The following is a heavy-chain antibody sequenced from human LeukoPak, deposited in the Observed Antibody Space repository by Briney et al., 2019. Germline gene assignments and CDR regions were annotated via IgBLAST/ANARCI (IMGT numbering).Heavy chain of an antibody. Sequence: SETLSLTCTVSGGSISSSSYYWGWIRQPPGKGLEWIGSIYYSGSTYYNPSLKSRVTISLDTSKSQFSLKVRYVTAADTAVYYCARGLNDSWAGENYWGQGTLVTVSS. D-gene: IGHD3-3*01. CDR2: IYYSGST. V-gene: IGHV4-39*07. CDR3: ARGLNDSWAGENY. CDR1: GGSISSSSYY. J-gene: IGHJ4*02.